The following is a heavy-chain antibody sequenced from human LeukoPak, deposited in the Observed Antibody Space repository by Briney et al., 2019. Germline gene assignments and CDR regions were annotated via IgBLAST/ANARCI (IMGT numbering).Heavy chain of an antibody. V-gene: IGHV1-2*02. CDR3: ARDLPWTNQLIAVAGKNWFDP. CDR2: INPNSGGA. Sequence: ASVKVSCKASGYTFTGYYMHWVRQAPGQGLEWMGWINPNSGGANYAQKFQGRVTMTRDTSISTAYMELSRLRSDDTAVYYCARDLPWTNQLIAVAGKNWFDPWGQGTLVTASS. J-gene: IGHJ5*02. CDR1: GYTFTGYY. D-gene: IGHD6-19*01.